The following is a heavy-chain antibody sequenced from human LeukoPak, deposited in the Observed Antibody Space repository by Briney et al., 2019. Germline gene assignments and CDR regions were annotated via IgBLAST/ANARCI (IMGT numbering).Heavy chain of an antibody. CDR1: GFTFSDYY. CDR3: ARVGYVYVWGSYRPGGLDY. D-gene: IGHD3-16*02. J-gene: IGHJ4*02. Sequence: GSLRLSCAASGFTFSDYYMSWIRQAPGKGLEWVSYISSSGSTIYYADSVKGRFTISRDNAKNSLYLQMNSLRAEDTAVYYCARVGYVYVWGSYRPGGLDYWGQGTLVTVSS. V-gene: IGHV3-11*01. CDR2: ISSSGSTI.